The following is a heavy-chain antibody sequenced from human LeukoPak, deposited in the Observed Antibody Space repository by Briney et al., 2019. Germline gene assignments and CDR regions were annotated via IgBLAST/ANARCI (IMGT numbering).Heavy chain of an antibody. CDR2: IYNSGST. D-gene: IGHD3-10*01. CDR1: GGSITGYY. J-gene: IGHJ4*02. CDR3: ARLSPNSIAVRPRCDY. V-gene: IGHV4-59*08. Sequence: KPSETLSLTCTVSGGSITGYYRAWIRQPPGKGLEWIGCIYNSGSTNTTPSPTSLVTISVDTCKNSISFRLTAMTAADTAVYYCARLSPNSIAVRPRCDYWGQGAMVTVSS.